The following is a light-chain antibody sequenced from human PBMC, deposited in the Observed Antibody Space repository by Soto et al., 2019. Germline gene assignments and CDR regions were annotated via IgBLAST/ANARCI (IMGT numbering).Light chain of an antibody. J-gene: IGKJ1*01. CDR3: QQYFNSPRT. CDR1: QTLLDSSNNKAS. V-gene: IGKV4-1*01. Sequence: DIVMTQSPDSLAVSLGERATINCKSSQTLLDSSNNKASLRWYQQKPGQPPKLLIYWTSTREFGVPDRFSGSGSGTDFTLTISSLQAEDVAVYYCQQYFNSPRTFGHGTKVEIK. CDR2: WTS.